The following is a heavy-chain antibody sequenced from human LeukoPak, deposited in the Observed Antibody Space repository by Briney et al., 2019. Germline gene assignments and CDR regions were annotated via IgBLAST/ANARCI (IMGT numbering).Heavy chain of an antibody. Sequence: ASVKVSCKASGYTFTGYYMHWVRQAPGQGLEWMGWINPNSGGTNYAQKFQGRVTMTRDTSISTAYMELSRLRSDDTAVYYCARSPQYCSGGSCYSLYYMDVWGKGTTVTVSS. CDR2: INPNSGGT. CDR3: ARSPQYCSGGSCYSLYYMDV. V-gene: IGHV1-2*02. CDR1: GYTFTGYY. J-gene: IGHJ6*03. D-gene: IGHD2-15*01.